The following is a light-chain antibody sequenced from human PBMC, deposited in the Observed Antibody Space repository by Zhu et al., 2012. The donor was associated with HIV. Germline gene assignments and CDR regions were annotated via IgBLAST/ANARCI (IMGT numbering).Light chain of an antibody. CDR3: QHYGSSLWT. V-gene: IGKV3-20*01. CDR1: QSVSSY. Sequence: EIVLTQSPVTLSLSPGERATLSCRASQSVSSYLAWYQVKPGQAPRLLIYGASSRATGIPDRFSGSGSGTDFTLTISRLEPEDFAVYYCQHYGSSLWTFGQGTKVEIK. J-gene: IGKJ1*01. CDR2: GAS.